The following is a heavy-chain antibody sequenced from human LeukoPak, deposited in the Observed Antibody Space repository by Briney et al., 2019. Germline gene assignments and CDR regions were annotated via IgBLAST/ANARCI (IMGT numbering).Heavy chain of an antibody. D-gene: IGHD6-13*01. J-gene: IGHJ4*02. CDR2: IRSKAYGGTT. V-gene: IGHV3-49*04. CDR1: GFTFSSYG. Sequence: GGSLRLSCAASGFTFSSYGMHWVRQAPGKGLEWAGFIRSKAYGGTTEYAASVKGRFTISRDDSKSIAYLQMNSLKTEDTAVYYCTRDKEGYSSSWYVDYWGQGTLVTVSS. CDR3: TRDKEGYSSSWYVDY.